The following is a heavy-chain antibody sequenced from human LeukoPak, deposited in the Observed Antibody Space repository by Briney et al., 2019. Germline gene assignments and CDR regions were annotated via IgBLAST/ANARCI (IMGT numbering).Heavy chain of an antibody. CDR1: GYTFTGYY. CDR2: INPNSGGT. Sequence: ASVKVSCKASGYTFTGYYMHWVRQAPGQGLEWMGWINPNSGGTNYAQKFQGRVTMTGDTSISTAYMELSRLRSDDTAVYYCARVYTANNWFGPWGQGTLVTVSS. D-gene: IGHD1-1*01. J-gene: IGHJ5*02. CDR3: ARVYTANNWFGP. V-gene: IGHV1-2*02.